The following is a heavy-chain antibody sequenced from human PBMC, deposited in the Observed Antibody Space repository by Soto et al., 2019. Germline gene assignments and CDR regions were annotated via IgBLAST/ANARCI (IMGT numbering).Heavy chain of an antibody. J-gene: IGHJ4*02. D-gene: IGHD3-16*01. V-gene: IGHV3-72*01. Sequence: EVHLVESGGGLVQPGGSLRLSCAASGFTFSNYYMDWVRQAPGKGLEWVGRSKNKADSYITEYAASVKGRFSISRDASKNSLYLQMNSLKPEDTAVYYCTVWGLGKDFGAAWGQGILVTVSS. CDR3: TVWGLGKDFGAA. CDR2: SKNKADSYIT. CDR1: GFTFSNYY.